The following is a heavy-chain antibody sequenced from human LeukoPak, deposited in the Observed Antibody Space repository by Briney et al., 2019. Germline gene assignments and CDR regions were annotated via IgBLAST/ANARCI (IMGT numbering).Heavy chain of an antibody. D-gene: IGHD3-22*01. V-gene: IGHV3-7*01. CDR3: ATDMASGYYGYDAFDT. CDR1: GFTFSSYW. CDR2: IKQDGSEK. Sequence: GGSLRLSCAASGFTFSSYWMSWVRQAPGKGLEWVANIKQDGSEKYYVDSVKGRFTISRDNAKNSLYLQMNSLRAEDTAVYYCATDMASGYYGYDAFDTWGQGTMVTVSS. J-gene: IGHJ3*02.